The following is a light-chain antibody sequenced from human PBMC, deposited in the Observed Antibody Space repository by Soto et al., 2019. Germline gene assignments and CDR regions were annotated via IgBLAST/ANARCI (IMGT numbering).Light chain of an antibody. CDR1: SSDIGRYKL. CDR3: CSFAGSTPYV. J-gene: IGLJ1*01. CDR2: EVT. Sequence: QSVLTQPASVSGSPGQSITISCIGTSSDIGRYKLVSWYQHHPGKAPKLIIYEVTKRPSGVSNRFSASKSGNTASLTISGLQAEDEAAYYCCSFAGSTPYVFGTGTKVTVL. V-gene: IGLV2-23*02.